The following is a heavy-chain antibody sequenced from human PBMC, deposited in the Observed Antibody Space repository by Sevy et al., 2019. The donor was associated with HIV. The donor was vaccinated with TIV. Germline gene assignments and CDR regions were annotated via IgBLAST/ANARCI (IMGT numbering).Heavy chain of an antibody. V-gene: IGHV3-74*01. CDR2: ISSDGSST. J-gene: IGHJ4*02. D-gene: IGHD3-16*01. CDR3: ARHRGGVVDY. Sequence: GGSLRVSCAASGFTFSSYWMHWVRQAPGKGLVWVSRISSDGSSTNYADSVKGRFTISRDNAKNTLYLQMNSLRAEDTAVYYCARHRGGVVDYGGQGTLVTVSS. CDR1: GFTFSSYW.